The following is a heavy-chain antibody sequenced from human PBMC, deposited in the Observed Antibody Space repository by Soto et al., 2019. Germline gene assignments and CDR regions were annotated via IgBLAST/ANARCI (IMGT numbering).Heavy chain of an antibody. D-gene: IGHD1-1*01. V-gene: IGHV3-11*01. J-gene: IGHJ1*01. CDR3: ARDATWNLKYFHQ. CDR2: ISSSGRTM. Sequence: QVHLVESGGGLVKPGGSLRLSCEASGFSFSTYYMTWIRQAPGKGLEWVSYISSSGRTMYYADSVTGRFTIARDNSKNSLYLQMNSRSVEDTAVYDCARDATWNLKYFHQWGQGTLVTVSS. CDR1: GFSFSTYY.